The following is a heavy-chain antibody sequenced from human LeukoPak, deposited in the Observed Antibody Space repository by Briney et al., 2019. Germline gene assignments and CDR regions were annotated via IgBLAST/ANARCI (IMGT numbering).Heavy chain of an antibody. CDR2: VNNDGSST. CDR3: ARSSYPYYFDY. D-gene: IGHD6-19*01. Sequence: SGGSLRLSCGASGFSFSSYWMHWVRQAPGKGLMWDSRVNNDGSSTTYADSVEGRFTISRDNARNTLYLQMNSLRAEDTAAYYCARSSYPYYFDYWGQGTLVTVSS. V-gene: IGHV3-74*01. CDR1: GFSFSSYW. J-gene: IGHJ4*02.